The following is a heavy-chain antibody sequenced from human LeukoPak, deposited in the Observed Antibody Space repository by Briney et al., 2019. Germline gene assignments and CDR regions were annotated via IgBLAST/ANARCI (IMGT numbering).Heavy chain of an antibody. Sequence: ASVKVSCKASGYTFTSYDINWVRQATGQGLEWMGWMYPDSGNTGYAQKFQGRVTMTRNASISTAYMELSSLRSEDTAVYYCARGRITGIQLSLDKRSYYFDYWGQGTLVTVSS. CDR3: ARGRITGIQLSLDKRSYYFDY. CDR2: MYPDSGNT. J-gene: IGHJ4*02. D-gene: IGHD5-18*01. CDR1: GYTFTSYD. V-gene: IGHV1-8*01.